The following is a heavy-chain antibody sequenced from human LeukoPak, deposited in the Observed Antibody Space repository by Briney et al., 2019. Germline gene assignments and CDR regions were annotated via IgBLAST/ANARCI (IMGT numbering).Heavy chain of an antibody. CDR3: AKGVRWFDP. J-gene: IGHJ5*02. V-gene: IGHV3-23*01. D-gene: IGHD3-10*01. Sequence: TGGSLRLSCEASGFSFSNYGMSWVRQAPGKGPEWVSVISDQTYYADSARGRFTISRDDYKNTLFLQMNSLRIEDSAIYYCAKGVRWFDPWGQGTLVTVSS. CDR1: GFSFSNYG. CDR2: ISDQT.